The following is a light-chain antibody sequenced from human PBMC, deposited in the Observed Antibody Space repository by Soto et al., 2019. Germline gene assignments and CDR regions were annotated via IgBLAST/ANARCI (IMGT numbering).Light chain of an antibody. CDR2: GAS. Sequence: TVLTQSPGTLSLSPGERVTLSCRASQSVSSNYLAWYQQKPGQTPRLLLYGASSRATGIPDRFSGSGSGTDFTLTISRLEPEDFAVYYCQQYGSSALTFGGGTKVEIK. J-gene: IGKJ4*01. CDR3: QQYGSSALT. CDR1: QSVSSNY. V-gene: IGKV3-20*01.